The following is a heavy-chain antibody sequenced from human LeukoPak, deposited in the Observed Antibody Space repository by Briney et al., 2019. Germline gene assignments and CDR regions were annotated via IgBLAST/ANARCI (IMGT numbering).Heavy chain of an antibody. Sequence: GASVKVSCKASGYTFTSYGISWVRQAPGQGLEWMGWISAYNGNTNYAQKLQGRVTMTTDTSTSTAYMELRSLRSDDTAVYYCARGARYCTNGVCYEGDYYYYYYMDVWGKGTTVTVSS. CDR2: ISAYNGNT. CDR3: ARGARYCTNGVCYEGDYYYYYYMDV. V-gene: IGHV1-18*01. J-gene: IGHJ6*03. D-gene: IGHD2-8*01. CDR1: GYTFTSYG.